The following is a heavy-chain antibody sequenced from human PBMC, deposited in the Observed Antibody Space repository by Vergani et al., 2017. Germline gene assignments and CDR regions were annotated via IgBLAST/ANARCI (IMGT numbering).Heavy chain of an antibody. CDR1: GGSFSGYY. CDR2: INHSGST. V-gene: IGHV4-34*01. J-gene: IGHJ3*02. Sequence: QVQLQQWGAGLLKPSETLSLTCAVYGGSFSGYYWSWIRQPPGKGLEWIGEINHSGSTNYNPSLKSRVTISVDTSKNQFSLKLSSVTAADTAVYYCARGSLWFGTIDAFDIWGQGTMVTVSS. D-gene: IGHD3-10*01. CDR3: ARGSLWFGTIDAFDI.